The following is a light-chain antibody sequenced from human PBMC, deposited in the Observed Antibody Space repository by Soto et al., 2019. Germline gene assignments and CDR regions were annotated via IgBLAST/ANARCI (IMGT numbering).Light chain of an antibody. CDR3: MEGAHLRT. CDR1: QGLVHIDGTTY. CDR2: KIS. V-gene: IGKV2-24*01. J-gene: IGKJ1*01. Sequence: DIVLTQSPLSLLVTLGQPASISCRASQGLVHIDGTTYLSWLHQRPGLPPRLLIYKISVRLPGVTDRFSGSGAETDFTLKISRVEAEDVDIYYCMEGAHLRTFGQGTKVELK.